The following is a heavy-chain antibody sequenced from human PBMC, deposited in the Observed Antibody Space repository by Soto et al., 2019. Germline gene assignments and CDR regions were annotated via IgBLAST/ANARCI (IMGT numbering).Heavy chain of an antibody. CDR2: IYYSGST. CDR1: GGSISSYY. D-gene: IGHD1-26*01. J-gene: IGHJ4*02. Sequence: QVQLQESGPGLVKPSETLSLTCTVSGGSISSYYWSWIRQPPGKGLEWIGYIYYSGSTNYNPSLKSRVTISVDTSKNQFSLKLSSVPAADTAVYYCARARVGASSFDYWGQGTLVTVSS. CDR3: ARARVGASSFDY. V-gene: IGHV4-59*08.